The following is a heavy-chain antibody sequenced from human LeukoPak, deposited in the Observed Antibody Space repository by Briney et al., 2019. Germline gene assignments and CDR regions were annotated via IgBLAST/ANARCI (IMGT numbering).Heavy chain of an antibody. J-gene: IGHJ4*02. CDR1: GFSLSIYC. D-gene: IGHD6-19*01. CDR2: IKTDGGDK. Sequence: PGGSVALSCAASGFSLSIYCMSGVRRARGEGLEWVANIKTDGGDKYYVDSVKGRFTISRDNAKNSLYLQMNSLRAEDTAVYYCKAGALVYWGRGTLINVSS. V-gene: IGHV3-7*01. CDR3: KAGALVY.